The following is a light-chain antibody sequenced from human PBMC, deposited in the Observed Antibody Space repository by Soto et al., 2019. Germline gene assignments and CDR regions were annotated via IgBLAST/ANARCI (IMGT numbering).Light chain of an antibody. Sequence: DIQMTQSPSTLSGSVGDRVTITCRASQTISSWLAWYQQKPGKAPKLLIYKASSLKSGVPSSFSGSGSGTEFTLTISSLQPDDFETYYYQHYNSYSEAFGQGTKVELK. J-gene: IGKJ1*01. CDR3: QHYNSYSEA. CDR1: QTISSW. V-gene: IGKV1-5*03. CDR2: KAS.